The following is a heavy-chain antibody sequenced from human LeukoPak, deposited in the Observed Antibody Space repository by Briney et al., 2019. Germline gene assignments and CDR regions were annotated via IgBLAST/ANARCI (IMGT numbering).Heavy chain of an antibody. CDR2: IKSKTDGGTT. V-gene: IGHV3-15*01. CDR3: TTGSIAARGEFDI. D-gene: IGHD6-6*01. CDR1: GFTFSNAW. J-gene: IGHJ3*02. Sequence: PGGSLRLSCAASGFTFSNAWMSWVRQAPRKGLEWVGRIKSKTDGGTTDYAAPVKGRFTISRDDSKNTLYLQMNSLKTEDTAVYYCTTGSIAARGEFDIWGQGTMVTVSS.